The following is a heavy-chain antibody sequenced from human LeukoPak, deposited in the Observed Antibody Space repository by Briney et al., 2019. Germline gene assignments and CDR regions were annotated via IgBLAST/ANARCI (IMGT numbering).Heavy chain of an antibody. V-gene: IGHV3-7*01. D-gene: IGHD1-1*01. CDR2: IKQDGSEK. CDR1: GFTFSSYW. J-gene: IGHJ6*02. CDR3: ARDGASIDDQYYGLDV. Sequence: GGSLRLSCAASGFTFSSYWMSWVRQAPGKGLEWVANIKQDGSEKYYVDSVKGRFTISRDNAKNSLYLQMNSLRAEDTAVYYCARDGASIDDQYYGLDVWGQGTTVTVSS.